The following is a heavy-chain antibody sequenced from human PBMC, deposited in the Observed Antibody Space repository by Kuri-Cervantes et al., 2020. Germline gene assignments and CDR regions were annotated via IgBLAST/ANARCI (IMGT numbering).Heavy chain of an antibody. D-gene: IGHD3-22*01. Sequence: SLKISCAASGFTFDDYAMHWVRQAPGKGLEWVSGISWNSGSTGYADSVKGRFTISRDNARNTLYLRMNSLRAEDTAVYYCARRRWRAGDSVDDAFDIWGQGTMVTVSS. CDR1: GFTFDDYA. J-gene: IGHJ3*02. CDR2: ISWNSGST. V-gene: IGHV3-9*01. CDR3: ARRRWRAGDSVDDAFDI.